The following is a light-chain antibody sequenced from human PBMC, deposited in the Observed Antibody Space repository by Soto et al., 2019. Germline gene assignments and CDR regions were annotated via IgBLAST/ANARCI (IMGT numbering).Light chain of an antibody. J-gene: IGLJ3*02. CDR1: SSDIGGYDY. V-gene: IGLV2-8*01. Sequence: LTQPPSASGSPGQSVTISCTGTSSDIGGYDYVSWYQQHPGKAPKLIIYEVSKRPSGVPDRFSGSKSGNTASLTVSGLQAEDEADYYCSSYAGSNNLVFAGGTKVTVL. CDR2: EVS. CDR3: SSYAGSNNLV.